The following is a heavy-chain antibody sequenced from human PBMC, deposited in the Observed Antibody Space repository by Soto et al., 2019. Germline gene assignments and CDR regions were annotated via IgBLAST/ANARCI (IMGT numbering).Heavy chain of an antibody. Sequence: SETLSLTCTVSGGSISSYYWSWIRQPPGKGLEWTGYIYYSGSTNYNPSLKSRVTISVDTSKNQFSLKLSSVTAADTAVYYCARVSSSWYVGGYYYYYYGMDVWGQGTTVTVSS. CDR2: IYYSGST. V-gene: IGHV4-59*01. CDR1: GGSISSYY. D-gene: IGHD6-13*01. CDR3: ARVSSSWYVGGYYYYYYGMDV. J-gene: IGHJ6*02.